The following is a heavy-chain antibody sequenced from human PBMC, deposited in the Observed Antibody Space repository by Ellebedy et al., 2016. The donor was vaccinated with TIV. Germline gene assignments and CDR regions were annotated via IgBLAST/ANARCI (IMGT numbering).Heavy chain of an antibody. J-gene: IGHJ4*02. D-gene: IGHD3-22*01. CDR1: GYTFTSYY. CDR2: INPSGGSS. Sequence: ASVKVSCKASGYTFTSYYMYWVRQAPGQGLEWMGIINPSGGSSNYAQKFQGRVTMTRDTSTSTVCMELSSLRSEDTAVYYCARGDKYYYDSSGYYYTYWGQGTLVTVSS. V-gene: IGHV1-46*01. CDR3: ARGDKYYYDSSGYYYTY.